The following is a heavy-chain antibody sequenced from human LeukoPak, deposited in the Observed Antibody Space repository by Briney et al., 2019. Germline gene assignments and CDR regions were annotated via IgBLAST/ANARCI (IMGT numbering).Heavy chain of an antibody. V-gene: IGHV3-23*01. CDR2: ISGSGGST. Sequence: GGSLRLSCAASGFTFSSYSMNWVRQAPGKGLEWVSAISGSGGSTYYADSVKGRFTISRDNSKNTLYLQMNSLRAEDTAVYYCAKGFYYCSGGSCYPPNYWGQGTLVTVSS. CDR3: AKGFYYCSGGSCYPPNY. CDR1: GFTFSSYS. D-gene: IGHD2-15*01. J-gene: IGHJ4*02.